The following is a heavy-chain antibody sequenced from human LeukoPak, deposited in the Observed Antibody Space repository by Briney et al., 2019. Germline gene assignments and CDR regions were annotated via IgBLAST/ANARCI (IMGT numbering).Heavy chain of an antibody. CDR3: ARAPYYYDSSGYHYYYGMDV. CDR1: GGSISSGGYS. D-gene: IGHD3-22*01. V-gene: IGHV4-30-2*01. CDR2: IYHSGST. Sequence: SQTLSLTCAVSGGSISSGGYSWSWIRQPPGKGLEWIGYIYHSGSTYYNPSLKSRVTISVDRSKNQLSLKPSSVTAADTAVYYCARAPYYYDSSGYHYYYGMDVWGQGTTVTVSS. J-gene: IGHJ6*02.